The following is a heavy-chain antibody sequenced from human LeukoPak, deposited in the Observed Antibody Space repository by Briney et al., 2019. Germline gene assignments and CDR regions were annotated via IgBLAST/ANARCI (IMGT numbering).Heavy chain of an antibody. V-gene: IGHV1-69*04. CDR1: GGTFSSYA. CDR3: ARGMYYYDSSGYYHFDY. Sequence: SVKVSCKASGGTFSSYAISWERQAPGQGLEWMGRIIPILGIANYAQKFQGRVTITADKSTSTAYMELSSLRSEDTAVYYCARGMYYYDSSGYYHFDYWGQGTLVTVSS. CDR2: IIPILGIA. D-gene: IGHD3-22*01. J-gene: IGHJ4*02.